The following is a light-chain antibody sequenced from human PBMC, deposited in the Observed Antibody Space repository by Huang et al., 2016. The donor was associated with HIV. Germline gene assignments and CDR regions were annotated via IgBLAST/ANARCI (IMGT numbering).Light chain of an antibody. CDR3: QQLKTYPIT. J-gene: IGKJ3*01. CDR1: QGIGRY. CDR2: AAS. V-gene: IGKV1-9*01. Sequence: IQLTQSPSSLSASVGDRVTITCRASQGIGRYLVWYQQKPGKAPKLLIYAASTLQRGVPSRFSGCGSGTDFTLTIGSLQPEDVATYYCQQLKTYPITFGPGTQVDIK.